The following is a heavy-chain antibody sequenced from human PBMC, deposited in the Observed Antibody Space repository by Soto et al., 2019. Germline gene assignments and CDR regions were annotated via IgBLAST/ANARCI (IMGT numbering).Heavy chain of an antibody. CDR2: IGTAADT. D-gene: IGHD5-12*01. J-gene: IGHJ4*02. CDR1: GFTFRTND. V-gene: IGHV3-13*04. Sequence: EEQLVESGGGLVQPGGSLRLSCAASGFTFRTNDMHWVRQAPGKGLGWVAGIGTAADTYYPDSVKGRFTISRDNAKSSLYLQMKSLRAGDTAVYYCARGWLRRGYLDYWGQGTLVTVSS. CDR3: ARGWLRRGYLDY.